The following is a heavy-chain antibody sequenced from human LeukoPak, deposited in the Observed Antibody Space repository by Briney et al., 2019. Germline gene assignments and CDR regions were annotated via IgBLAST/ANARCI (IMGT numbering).Heavy chain of an antibody. Sequence: ASVKVSCKASGGTFSSYAISWVRQAPGQGLEWMGRIIPIFGTANYAQKFQGRVTITTDESTSTAYKELSSLRSEDTAVYYCAKTHSSGWYDDTYFDYWGQGTLVTVSS. CDR3: AKTHSSGWYDDTYFDY. CDR1: GGTFSSYA. D-gene: IGHD6-13*01. J-gene: IGHJ4*02. CDR2: IIPIFGTA. V-gene: IGHV1-69*05.